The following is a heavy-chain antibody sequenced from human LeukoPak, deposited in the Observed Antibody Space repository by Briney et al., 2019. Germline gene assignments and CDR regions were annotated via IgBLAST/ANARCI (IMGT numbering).Heavy chain of an antibody. CDR1: GDSVSNKNAA. CDR3: ASHTYYLSSGSFGH. J-gene: IGHJ4*02. D-gene: IGHD3-10*01. V-gene: IGHV6-1*01. CDR2: TYYRSEWHT. Sequence: SQTLSLTCAVSGDSVSNKNAAWNWIRQSPSRGLEWLGRTYYRSEWHTDYAFSVKGRITINADTSKNQFSLQLGYVTPEDTAVYYCASHTYYLSSGSFGHWGQGTLVTVSS.